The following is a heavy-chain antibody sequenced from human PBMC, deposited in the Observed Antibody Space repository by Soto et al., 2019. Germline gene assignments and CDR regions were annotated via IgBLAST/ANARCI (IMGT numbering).Heavy chain of an antibody. CDR3: ARDRGDDLALMTPPGPWFDS. V-gene: IGHV1-18*01. Sequence: QVQLVQSGPEVKKPGASVRVSCKASGYTFTSYTLSWVRQAPGQGLKWMGRISAYNGDTNYAQNLQGRVTMTTDTSTSTAYMELRSLRSDDTAVYYCARDRGDDLALMTPPGPWFDSWGQGTLVTVSS. D-gene: IGHD3-10*01. CDR2: ISAYNGDT. J-gene: IGHJ5*01. CDR1: GYTFTSYT.